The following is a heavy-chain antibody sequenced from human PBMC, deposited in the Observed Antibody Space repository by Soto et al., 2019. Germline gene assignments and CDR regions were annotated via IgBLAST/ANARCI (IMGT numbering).Heavy chain of an antibody. V-gene: IGHV5-10-1*01. Sequence: PWESLKISCKGSGYSFAGCWITWVRQKPGKGLEWMGRIDPSDSQTYYSPSFRGHVTISVTKSITTVFLQWSSLRASDTAMYYCARHMVRGVSPSDYYGMDVWGQGTTVNVSS. D-gene: IGHD3-10*01. J-gene: IGHJ6*02. CDR2: IDPSDSQT. CDR1: GYSFAGCW. CDR3: ARHMVRGVSPSDYYGMDV.